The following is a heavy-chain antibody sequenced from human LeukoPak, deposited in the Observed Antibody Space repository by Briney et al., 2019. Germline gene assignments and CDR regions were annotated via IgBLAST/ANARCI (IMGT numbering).Heavy chain of an antibody. CDR3: ARDRDSSGWN. V-gene: IGHV3-21*01. Sequence: GGSLRLSCAASGFTFSSYSMNWVRQAPGKGVEGVSSISSSSSYIYYADSVKGGFTISRDNAKNSLYLQMNSLRAEDTAVYYCARDRDSSGWNWGQGTLVTVSS. CDR2: ISSSSSYI. CDR1: GFTFSSYS. J-gene: IGHJ4*02. D-gene: IGHD6-19*01.